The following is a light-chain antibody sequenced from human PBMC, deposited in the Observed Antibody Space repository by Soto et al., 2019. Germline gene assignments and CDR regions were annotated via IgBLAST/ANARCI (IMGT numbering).Light chain of an antibody. CDR3: QQSYNTPQYT. CDR2: AAS. CDR1: QSISSY. J-gene: IGKJ2*01. Sequence: DIQMTQSPSSLSASVGDRVTITCRASQSISSYLNWYQQKPGKAPKLLIYAASSLQSGVPSRFSGSGSGTDFTLTISSLQPEDFAIYYCQQSYNTPQYTFGQGTELEIK. V-gene: IGKV1-39*01.